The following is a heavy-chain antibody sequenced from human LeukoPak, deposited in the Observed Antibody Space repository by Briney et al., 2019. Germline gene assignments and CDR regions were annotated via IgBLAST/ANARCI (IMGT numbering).Heavy chain of an antibody. Sequence: PGGSLRLSCAASGFTFSSYGMHWVRQAPGKGLEWVAVISYDGSNKYYADSVKGRFTISRDNSKNTLYLQMNSLRAEDTAVYYCAKGDGGNPDYWGQGTLVTVSS. J-gene: IGHJ4*02. CDR3: AKGDGGNPDY. D-gene: IGHD4-23*01. CDR1: GFTFSSYG. CDR2: ISYDGSNK. V-gene: IGHV3-30*18.